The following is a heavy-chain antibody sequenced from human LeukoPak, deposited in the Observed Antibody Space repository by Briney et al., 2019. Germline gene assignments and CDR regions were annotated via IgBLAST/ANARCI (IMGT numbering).Heavy chain of an antibody. CDR3: AIKSGYSSSWYPGY. J-gene: IGHJ4*02. V-gene: IGHV3-53*05. Sequence: GGSLRLSCAASGFTVSSNYMSWVRQAPGKGLEWVSVIYSGGSTYYADSVKGRFTISRDNSKNTLYLQMNSLRAEDTAVYYCAIKSGYSSSWYPGYWGQGTLVTVSS. D-gene: IGHD6-13*01. CDR1: GFTVSSNY. CDR2: IYSGGST.